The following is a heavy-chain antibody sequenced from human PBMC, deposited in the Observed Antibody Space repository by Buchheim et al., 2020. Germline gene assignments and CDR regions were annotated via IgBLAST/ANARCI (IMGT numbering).Heavy chain of an antibody. D-gene: IGHD5-18*01. Sequence: QVQLVESGGGVVQPGRSLRLSCAASGFTFSSYGMHWVRQAPGKGLEWVAVISYDGSNKYYADSVKGRFTISRDNSTNTLYLQMNSLRAEDTAVYYCAKDHADTAMVGLDYWGQGTL. V-gene: IGHV3-30*18. CDR2: ISYDGSNK. J-gene: IGHJ4*02. CDR1: GFTFSSYG. CDR3: AKDHADTAMVGLDY.